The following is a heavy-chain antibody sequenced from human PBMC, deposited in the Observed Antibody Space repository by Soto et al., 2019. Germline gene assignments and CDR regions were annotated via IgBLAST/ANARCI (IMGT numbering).Heavy chain of an antibody. CDR2: INAGNGNT. CDR1: GYTFTSYA. Sequence: QVQLVQSGAEVKKPGASVKVSCKASGYTFTSYAMHWVRQAPGQRLEWMGWINAGNGNTKYSQKFQGRVTITRDTSASTAYMELSSLRSEDTAVYYCARGRDSSPSDFDYWGQGTLVTVSS. J-gene: IGHJ4*02. V-gene: IGHV1-3*01. CDR3: ARGRDSSPSDFDY. D-gene: IGHD6-13*01.